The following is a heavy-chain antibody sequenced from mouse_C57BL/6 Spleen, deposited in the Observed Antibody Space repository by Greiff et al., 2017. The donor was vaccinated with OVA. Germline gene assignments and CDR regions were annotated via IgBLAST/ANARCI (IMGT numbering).Heavy chain of an antibody. D-gene: IGHD1-1*01. CDR3: TITVDY. Sequence: EVQVVESGGDLVKPGGSLTLSCAASGFTFSSYGMSWVRQTPDKRLELVATLSSGGSYTYYPDSVKGRFTISRDNAKNTLYLQMSSLKAEDTAMYYCTITVDYWGQGTSVTVSS. CDR1: GFTFSSYG. CDR2: LSSGGSYT. V-gene: IGHV5-6*01. J-gene: IGHJ4*01.